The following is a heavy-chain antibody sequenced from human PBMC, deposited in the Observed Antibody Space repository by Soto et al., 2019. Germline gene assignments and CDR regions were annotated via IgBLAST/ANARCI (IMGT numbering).Heavy chain of an antibody. Sequence: PGGSLRLSCAASGFTFSSYAMHWVRQAPGKGLEWVAVISYDGSNKYYADSVKGRFTISRDNSKNTLYLQMNGLRAEDTAVYYCARDFFYDFWSGYYPPDYYYGMDVWGQGTTVTVSS. CDR2: ISYDGSNK. D-gene: IGHD3-3*01. CDR3: ARDFFYDFWSGYYPPDYYYGMDV. CDR1: GFTFSSYA. J-gene: IGHJ6*02. V-gene: IGHV3-30-3*01.